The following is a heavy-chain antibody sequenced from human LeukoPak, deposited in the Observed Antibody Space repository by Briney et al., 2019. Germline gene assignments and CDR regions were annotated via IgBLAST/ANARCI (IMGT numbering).Heavy chain of an antibody. J-gene: IGHJ4*02. CDR3: ARCGVGVAAAAANC. V-gene: IGHV3-23*01. D-gene: IGHD6-13*01. Sequence: GGSLRLSCAASGFTFSSYAMSWVRQAPGKGLEWVSAISGSGGSTYYADSVKGRFTISRDNSKNTLYLQMNSLRAEDTAVYYCARCGVGVAAAAANCWGQGTLLTVSS. CDR2: ISGSGGST. CDR1: GFTFSSYA.